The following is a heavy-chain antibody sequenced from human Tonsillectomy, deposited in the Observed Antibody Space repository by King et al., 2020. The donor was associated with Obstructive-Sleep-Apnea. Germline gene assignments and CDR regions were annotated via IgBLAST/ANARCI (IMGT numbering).Heavy chain of an antibody. Sequence: QLVQSGPEVKKTGASMMFSCKASGYIFTTSGISWVRQAPGQGLEWMGGISSYNGNTNYAQKFQGRVTMNTDASTSTAYMELRGLRSDDTAVYYCARRREYSYCYYDYWGQGTLVTVSS. CDR3: ARRREYSYCYYDY. D-gene: IGHD5-18*01. CDR2: ISSYNGNT. V-gene: IGHV1-18*04. J-gene: IGHJ4*02. CDR1: GYIFTTSG.